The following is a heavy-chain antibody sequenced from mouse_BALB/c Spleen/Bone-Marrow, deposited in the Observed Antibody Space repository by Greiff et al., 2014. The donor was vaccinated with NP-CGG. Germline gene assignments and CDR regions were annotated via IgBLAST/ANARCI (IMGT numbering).Heavy chain of an antibody. Sequence: EVKLVESGGGLVKPGGSLKLSCAASGFTFSDYYIYWLRQTQERRLEWVATISDGGNYSYYPDSVKGRFTISRDNAKNNLYLQVSSLKSEDTAMYYCARSRMRYGAMDYWGQGTSVTVFS. J-gene: IGHJ4*01. CDR1: GFTFSDYY. CDR2: ISDGGNYS. V-gene: IGHV5-4*02. D-gene: IGHD2-10*02. CDR3: ARSRMRYGAMDY.